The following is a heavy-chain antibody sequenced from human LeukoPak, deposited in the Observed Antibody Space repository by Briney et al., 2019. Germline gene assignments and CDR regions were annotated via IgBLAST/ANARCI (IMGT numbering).Heavy chain of an antibody. CDR3: ARNTVTAPFGY. V-gene: IGHV4-59*01. J-gene: IGHJ4*02. CDR1: GGTISSYY. CDR2: IYYSGST. Sequence: PSETLSLTCTVSGGTISSYYWSWIRQPPGKGLEWIGYIYYSGSTNYNPSLKSRVTISVDTSKNQFSLKLSSVTAADTAVYYCARNTVTAPFGYWGQGTLVTVSS. D-gene: IGHD4-17*01.